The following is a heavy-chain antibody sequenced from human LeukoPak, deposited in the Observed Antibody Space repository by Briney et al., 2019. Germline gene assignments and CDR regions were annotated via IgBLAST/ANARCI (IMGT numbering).Heavy chain of an antibody. V-gene: IGHV3-7*01. CDR2: INKDGSAK. J-gene: IGHJ3*02. CDR1: GFPLSSYW. Sequence: GGSLRLSCAATGFPLSSYWMTWVRQAPGKGLEWVANINKDGSAKYYVDSVKGRFTISRDNAKNSVYLQMNSLRAEDTAVYYCAREKGIMVREMALDIWGQGTMVTVSS. D-gene: IGHD3-10*01. CDR3: AREKGIMVREMALDI.